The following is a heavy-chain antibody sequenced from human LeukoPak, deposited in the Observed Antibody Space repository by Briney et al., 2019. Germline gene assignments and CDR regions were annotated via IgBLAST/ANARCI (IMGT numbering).Heavy chain of an antibody. V-gene: IGHV4-31*03. Sequence: SQTLSLTCTVSGGSISSGGYYWSWIRQHPGKGLEWIGYMYYSGSTYYNPSLKSRVTISVDSSKNQLSLNLYSVTAADTAVYYYARDGGGYGVHAEYFQQWGQGTLVTVSS. D-gene: IGHD3-16*01. CDR3: ARDGGGYGVHAEYFQQ. CDR2: MYYSGST. CDR1: GGSISSGGYY. J-gene: IGHJ1*01.